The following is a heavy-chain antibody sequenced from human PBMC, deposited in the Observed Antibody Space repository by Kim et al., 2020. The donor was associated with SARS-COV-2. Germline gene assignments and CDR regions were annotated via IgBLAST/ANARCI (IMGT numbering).Heavy chain of an antibody. CDR3: AWGFGRYAYKNQRLDS. Sequence: GGSLRLSCAASGFSFGDHSMNWVRQASGKGLEWIAYIMSSGSLIVYADSAKGRFTITRDNASYSRYVQMSSLRAEDTAVSDSAWGFGRYAYKNQRLDSWG. D-gene: IGHD3-16*01. J-gene: IGHJ5*01. V-gene: IGHV3-48*04. CDR1: GFSFGDHS. CDR2: IMSSGSLI.